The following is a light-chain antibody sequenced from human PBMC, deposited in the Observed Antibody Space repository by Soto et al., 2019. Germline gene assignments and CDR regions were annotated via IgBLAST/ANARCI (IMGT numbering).Light chain of an antibody. CDR1: QSVSSIY. J-gene: IGKJ1*01. CDR2: GAS. Sequence: EIVLTQSPGTLSLSPGERATLSCRASQSVSSIYLGWYQQKPGQAPRLLIYGASSRATGIPDRFSGSGSGTDFTLTISRLEPEDFAVYYCQQYGSSPWTFGQGTKVEIK. CDR3: QQYGSSPWT. V-gene: IGKV3-20*01.